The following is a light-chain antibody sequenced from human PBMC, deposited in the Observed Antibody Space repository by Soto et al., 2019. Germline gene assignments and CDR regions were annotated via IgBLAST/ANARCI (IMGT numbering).Light chain of an antibody. J-gene: IGLJ1*01. V-gene: IGLV2-14*01. CDR3: SSYTSSSTLYV. CDR2: DVS. Sequence: QSALTQPASVSGSPGQSITISCTGTSSDVGGYNYVSWYQQHPGKAPKLMIYDVSNRPSGVPNRFSGSKSGNTASLTISGLQAEDEADYYCSSYTSSSTLYVLGTGTKLTVL. CDR1: SSDVGGYNY.